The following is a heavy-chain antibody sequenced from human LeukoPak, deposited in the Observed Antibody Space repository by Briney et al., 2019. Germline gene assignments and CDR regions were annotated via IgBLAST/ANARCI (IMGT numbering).Heavy chain of an antibody. V-gene: IGHV1-8*01. CDR3: ARGAYSGYDCNY. Sequence: GASVKVSCKASVYTFTSYDINWARQATGQGLEWMGWMNPNSGNTGYAQKFQGRVTMTRNTSISTAYMELSSLRSEDTAVYYCARGAYSGYDCNYWGQGTLVTVSS. CDR1: VYTFTSYD. D-gene: IGHD5-12*01. J-gene: IGHJ4*02. CDR2: MNPNSGNT.